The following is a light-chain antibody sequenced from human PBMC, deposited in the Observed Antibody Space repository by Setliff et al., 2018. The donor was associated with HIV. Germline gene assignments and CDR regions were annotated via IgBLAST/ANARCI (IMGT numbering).Light chain of an antibody. CDR1: SSDVGYYNF. CDR2: DVS. CDR3: SSYTSSNTI. Sequence: QSVLTQPASVSGSLGQSITISCTRTSSDVGYYNFVSWYQQHPGKAPKLMIFDVSNRPSGVSNRFSGSKSGNTASLTISGLQAEDEADYYCSSYTSSNTIFETGTK. J-gene: IGLJ1*01. V-gene: IGLV2-14*03.